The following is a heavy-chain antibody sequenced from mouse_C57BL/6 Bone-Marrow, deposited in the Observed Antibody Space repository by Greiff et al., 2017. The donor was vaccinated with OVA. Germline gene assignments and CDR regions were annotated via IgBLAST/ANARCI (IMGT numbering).Heavy chain of an antibody. CDR3: ARDYYGSSWYFDV. CDR1: GFTFSSYG. D-gene: IGHD1-1*01. Sequence: EVKLVESGGGLVQPGGSLKLSCAASGFTFSSYGMSWVRQTPDKRLEWVATISSGGSYTYYPDSVKGRFTISRDNAKNTLYLQMSSLKSEDTAMYYCARDYYGSSWYFDVWGTGTTVTVSS. CDR2: ISSGGSYT. J-gene: IGHJ1*03. V-gene: IGHV5-6*03.